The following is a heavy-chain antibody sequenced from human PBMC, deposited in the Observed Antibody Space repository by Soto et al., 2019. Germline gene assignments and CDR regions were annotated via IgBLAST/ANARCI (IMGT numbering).Heavy chain of an antibody. CDR1: GLTFSSYA. CDR3: AKGRGGGYCSSTSCYTNSELDY. D-gene: IGHD2-2*02. V-gene: IGHV3-23*01. Sequence: GGSLRLSCAASGLTFSSYAMSWVRQAPGKGLEWVSTISGSGGSTYYADSVKGRFTISRDKSKNTLYLQMNSLRAEDTAVYYCAKGRGGGYCSSTSCYTNSELDYWGQGTLVTVSS. CDR2: ISGSGGST. J-gene: IGHJ4*02.